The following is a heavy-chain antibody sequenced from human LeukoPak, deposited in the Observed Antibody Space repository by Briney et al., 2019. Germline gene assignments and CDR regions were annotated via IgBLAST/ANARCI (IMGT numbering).Heavy chain of an antibody. V-gene: IGHV4-34*01. CDR2: INHSGST. CDR3: ARGRVVRGVIPRASYYGMDV. Sequence: SETLSLTCAVYGGSFSGYYLSWIRQPPGKGLEWIGEINHSGSTNYNPSLKSRVTISVDTSKNQFSLKLSSVTAADTAVYYCARGRVVRGVIPRASYYGMDVRGKGTTVTVSS. J-gene: IGHJ6*04. D-gene: IGHD3-10*01. CDR1: GGSFSGYY.